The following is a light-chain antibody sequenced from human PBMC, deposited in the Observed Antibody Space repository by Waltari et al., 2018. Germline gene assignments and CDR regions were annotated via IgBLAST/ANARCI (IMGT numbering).Light chain of an antibody. V-gene: IGLV3-21*02. CDR1: NIESAS. CDR2: DDS. J-gene: IGLJ3*02. CDR3: QLWDTSNDRVV. Sequence: SIMLSQPPSMSVAPGQTARITCGGNNIESASVHRYQQKPGQAPLVVLYDDSARPSGIPRRFSGSNSGNKATLTISRVEAGDEADYYCQLWDTSNDRVVFGGGT.